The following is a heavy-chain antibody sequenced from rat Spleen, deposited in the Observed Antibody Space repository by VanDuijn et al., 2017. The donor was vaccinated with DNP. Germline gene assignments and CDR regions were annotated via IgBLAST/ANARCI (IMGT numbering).Heavy chain of an antibody. CDR3: TRDWIRGPFAY. V-gene: IGHV2S8*01. J-gene: IGHJ3*01. D-gene: IGHD4-3*01. CDR1: GFSLTNYG. CDR2: ISSGGGT. Sequence: QVQLKESGPGLVQPSQTLSLTCTVSGFSLTNYGVSWVRQSPGKGLEWIAGISSGGGTFYNSVFKFRLSISRDTSKSQVFLKMNSLQTEDTAIYFCTRDWIRGPFAYWGQGTLVTVSS.